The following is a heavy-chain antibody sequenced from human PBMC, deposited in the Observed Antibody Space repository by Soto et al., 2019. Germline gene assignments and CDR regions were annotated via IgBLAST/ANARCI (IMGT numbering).Heavy chain of an antibody. CDR2: ISAYNGNT. CDR3: ARESPPADY. Sequence: QVQLVQSGAEVKKPGASVKVSCKAYGYTFTSYGIRWVRQVPGQGLEWMGWISAYNGNTNYAQNLQSRVTMTTDTATRTANMELRSLRSYETAVYYCARESPPADYWGQGTLVTVSS. CDR1: GYTFTSYG. J-gene: IGHJ4*02. V-gene: IGHV1-18*01.